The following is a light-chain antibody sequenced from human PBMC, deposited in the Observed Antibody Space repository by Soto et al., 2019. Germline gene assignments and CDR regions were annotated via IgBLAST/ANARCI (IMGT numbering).Light chain of an antibody. CDR3: QKHNGAPFT. J-gene: IGKJ3*01. Sequence: DFQMTQSPSSLSASVGDRVTITSRASQGSNNYLAWYQQKPGKVPKLLIYGASSLQSGVTSRFSGSGSGTDFTLTISNLQPEDVATYYCQKHNGAPFTFGPGTKVDIK. V-gene: IGKV1-27*01. CDR1: QGSNNY. CDR2: GAS.